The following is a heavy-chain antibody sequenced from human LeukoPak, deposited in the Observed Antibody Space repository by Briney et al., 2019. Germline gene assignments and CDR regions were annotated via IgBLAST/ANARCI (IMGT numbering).Heavy chain of an antibody. CDR2: ISYDGSNK. CDR1: GFTFSSYA. J-gene: IGHJ6*03. D-gene: IGHD2-2*01. CDR3: ARAGADIVVVPAATGYYYYMDV. V-gene: IGHV3-30*04. Sequence: GGSLRLSCAASGFTFSSYAMHWVRQAPGKGLEWVAVISYDGSNKYYADSVKGRFTISRDNSKNTLYLQMNSLRAEDTAVYYCARAGADIVVVPAATGYYYYMDVWGKGTTVTVSS.